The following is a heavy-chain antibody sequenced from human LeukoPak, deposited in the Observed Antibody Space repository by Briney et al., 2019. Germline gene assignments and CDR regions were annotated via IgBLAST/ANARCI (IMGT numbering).Heavy chain of an antibody. Sequence: QPGGSLRLSCAASGFTFSSYEMNWVRQAPGKGLEWVSYISCSGSTIYYADSVKGRFTISRDNAKNSLYLQMNSLRAEDTAVYYCASLTSSGCYNYYYYGMDVWGKGTTVTVSS. CDR3: ASLTSSGCYNYYYYGMDV. D-gene: IGHD6-25*01. CDR1: GFTFSSYE. CDR2: ISCSGSTI. J-gene: IGHJ6*04. V-gene: IGHV3-48*03.